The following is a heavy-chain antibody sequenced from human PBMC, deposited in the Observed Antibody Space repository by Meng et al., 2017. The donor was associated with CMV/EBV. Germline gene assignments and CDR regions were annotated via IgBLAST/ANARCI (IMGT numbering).Heavy chain of an antibody. J-gene: IGHJ4*02. CDR2: INHSGST. D-gene: IGHD2-2*01. CDR3: ARGRDCSSTSCYRGSIDY. Sequence: SETLSLTCAVYGGSFSGYYWSWIRQPPGKGLEWIGEINHSGSTNYTPSLTSRVTISVDTSKNQFPLKLSSVTAADTAVYYCARGRDCSSTSCYRGSIDYWGQGTLVTVSS. CDR1: GGSFSGYY. V-gene: IGHV4-34*01.